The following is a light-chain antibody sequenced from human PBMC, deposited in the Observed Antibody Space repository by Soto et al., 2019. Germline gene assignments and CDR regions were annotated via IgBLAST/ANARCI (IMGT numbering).Light chain of an antibody. Sequence: DIQMTQSPSTLSASVGDRVTITCRASQSISSWLAWYQQKPGKAPNLLIYKASSLESGVPSRFSGSGSGTEFTLTISSLQPHDFATYYCQQYTSYSGFTFGPGTKVDIK. CDR3: QQYTSYSGFT. CDR2: KAS. V-gene: IGKV1-5*03. CDR1: QSISSW. J-gene: IGKJ3*01.